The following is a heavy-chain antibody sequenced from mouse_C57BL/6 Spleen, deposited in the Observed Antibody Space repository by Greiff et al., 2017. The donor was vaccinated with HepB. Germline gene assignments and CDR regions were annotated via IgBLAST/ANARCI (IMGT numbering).Heavy chain of an antibody. CDR2: IHPNSGST. CDR1: GYTFTSYW. V-gene: IGHV1-64*01. D-gene: IGHD2-4*01. Sequence: QVHVKQPGAELVKPGASVKLSCKASGYTFTSYWMHWVKQRPGQGLEWIGMIHPNSGSTNYNEKFKSKATLTVDKSSSTAYMQLSSLTSEDSAVYYCARGYDYDSAWFAYWGQGTLVTVSA. J-gene: IGHJ3*01. CDR3: ARGYDYDSAWFAY.